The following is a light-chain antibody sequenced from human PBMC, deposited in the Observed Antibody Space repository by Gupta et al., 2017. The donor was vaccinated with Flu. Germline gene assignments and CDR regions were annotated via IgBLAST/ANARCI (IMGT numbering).Light chain of an antibody. V-gene: IGLV3-21*02. CDR2: DDR. CDR3: HVWDGDTDQCF. J-gene: IGLJ1*01. CDR1: NIRRKS. Sequence: SYVLTQSPSVSVARGQTARITCGGDNIRRKSVHWYQQNPGQAPLLVVHDDRDRPSGIPERFSGSNSESTATLTISRVETGDEADYYCHVWDGDTDQCFFGTGTKVTVL.